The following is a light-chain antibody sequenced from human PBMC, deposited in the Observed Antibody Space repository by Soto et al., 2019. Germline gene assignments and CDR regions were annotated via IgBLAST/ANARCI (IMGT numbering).Light chain of an antibody. Sequence: QSVLTQPPSVSATPGQKVTISCSGSSSNLGDSSVSWYQQLPGTAPTVLIYDNDTRPPGIPDRFSGSKSGTSATLGITGLQTGDEADYYCGTWDNSLDALVFGGGTKLTVL. CDR3: GTWDNSLDALV. CDR1: SSNLGDSS. V-gene: IGLV1-51*01. CDR2: DND. J-gene: IGLJ2*01.